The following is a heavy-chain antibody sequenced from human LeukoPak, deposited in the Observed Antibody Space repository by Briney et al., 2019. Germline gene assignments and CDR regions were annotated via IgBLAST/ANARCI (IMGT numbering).Heavy chain of an antibody. J-gene: IGHJ5*02. V-gene: IGHV3-7*01. CDR3: ARDLYYFDSSGYYASDL. CDR1: GFTFSDYW. Sequence: GGSLRLSCAASGFTFSDYWTSWVRQAPGKGLEWVANIKQDGSEKHYVDSLRGRFTISRDNAKNSLYLQMNSLRAEDTAVYFCARDLYYFDSSGYYASDLWGQGTLVTVSS. CDR2: IKQDGSEK. D-gene: IGHD3-22*01.